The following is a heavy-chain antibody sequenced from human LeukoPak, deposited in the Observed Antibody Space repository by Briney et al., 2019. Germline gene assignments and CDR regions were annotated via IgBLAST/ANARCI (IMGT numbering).Heavy chain of an antibody. D-gene: IGHD3-10*01. Sequence: SETLSLTCTVSGGSISSYYWSWIRQPPGKGLEWIGYIYYSGSTNYNPSLKSRVTISVDTSKNQFSLKLSSVTAADTAVYYCAGASNYGSGSIRWVDYWGQGTLVTVSS. V-gene: IGHV4-59*12. J-gene: IGHJ4*02. CDR2: IYYSGST. CDR3: AGASNYGSGSIRWVDY. CDR1: GGSISSYY.